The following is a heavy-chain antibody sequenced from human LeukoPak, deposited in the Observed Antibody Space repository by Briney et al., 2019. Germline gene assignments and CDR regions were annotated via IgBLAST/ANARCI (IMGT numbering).Heavy chain of an antibody. CDR2: IYYSGST. CDR1: GGSISSYY. CDR3: ARRIVVVTATLPLKNWFDP. V-gene: IGHV4-59*08. J-gene: IGHJ5*02. Sequence: SETLSLTCTVSGGSISSYYWSWIRQPPGKGLEWIGYIYYSGSTNYNPSLKSRVTISVDTSKNQFSLKLSSVTAADTAVYYCARRIVVVTATLPLKNWFDPWGQGTLVTVSS. D-gene: IGHD2-21*02.